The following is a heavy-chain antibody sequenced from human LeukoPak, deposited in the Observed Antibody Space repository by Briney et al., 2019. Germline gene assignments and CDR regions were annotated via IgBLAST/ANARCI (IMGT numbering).Heavy chain of an antibody. D-gene: IGHD6-13*01. Sequence: PGGSLRLSRAAAGFTFTSSDMHSVRQAPAKGLEWVAVIWYDGSSKYYADSVKGRFTISRDNSKNTLYLQMDRLRSDDTPVYYCAKIHSSIWAYFYNCGQGTLVTVSS. CDR1: GFTFTSSD. J-gene: IGHJ4*02. V-gene: IGHV3-33*06. CDR2: IWYDGSSK. CDR3: AKIHSSIWAYFYN.